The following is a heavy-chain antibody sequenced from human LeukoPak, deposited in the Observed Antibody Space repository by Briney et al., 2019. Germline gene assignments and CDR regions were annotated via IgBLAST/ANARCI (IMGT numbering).Heavy chain of an antibody. J-gene: IGHJ4*02. D-gene: IGHD6-13*01. Sequence: PSETLSLTCAVSGGSISSYYWSWIRQPPGKGLEWIGYIYYSGSTNYNPSLKSRVTISVDTSKNQFSLKLSSVNAADTAVYYCARVAAGGNYFDYWGQGTLVTVSS. CDR1: GGSISSYY. CDR3: ARVAAGGNYFDY. V-gene: IGHV4-59*01. CDR2: IYYSGST.